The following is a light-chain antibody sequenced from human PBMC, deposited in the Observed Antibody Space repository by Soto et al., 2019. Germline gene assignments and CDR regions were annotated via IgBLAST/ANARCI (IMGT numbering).Light chain of an antibody. J-gene: IGLJ2*01. CDR2: NNN. V-gene: IGLV1-44*01. CDR3: AAWDDNLNGPV. Sequence: QSVLTQPPSASGTPGQRVTISCSGSSSNIGRNTVNWYQQLPGTAPKLLIYNNNQRASGVPDRFSGSKSGTSASLAISGLQSDDEADYYCAAWDDNLNGPVFGGGTKLTVL. CDR1: SSNIGRNT.